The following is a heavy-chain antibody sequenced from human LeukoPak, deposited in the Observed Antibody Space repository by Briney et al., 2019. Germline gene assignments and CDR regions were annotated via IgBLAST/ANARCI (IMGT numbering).Heavy chain of an antibody. CDR1: GCSISSGSYY. J-gene: IGHJ4*02. CDR3: ARESIGYSYGFDY. D-gene: IGHD5-18*01. CDR2: IYTSGST. Sequence: SQTLSLTCTVSGCSISSGSYYWSWIRQPAGKGLEWIGRIYTSGSTNYNPSLKSRVTISVDTSKNQFSLKLSSVTAADTAVYYCARESIGYSYGFDYWGQGTLVTVSS. V-gene: IGHV4-61*02.